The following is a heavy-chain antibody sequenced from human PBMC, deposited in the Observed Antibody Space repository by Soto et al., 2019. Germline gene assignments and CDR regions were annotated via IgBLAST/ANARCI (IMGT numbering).Heavy chain of an antibody. CDR1: GDSINSDKYY. V-gene: IGHV4-39*07. CDR2: IYFRGST. J-gene: IGHJ4*02. Sequence: SETLSLTCSVSGDSINSDKYYWGWIRQPPGKGLEWIGSIYFRGSTNYNPSLKSRVTISEDTSKNQFSLKLSSVTAADTAVYFCARGTFDRSGHFGYWGQGALVTVSS. D-gene: IGHD3-22*01. CDR3: ARGTFDRSGHFGY.